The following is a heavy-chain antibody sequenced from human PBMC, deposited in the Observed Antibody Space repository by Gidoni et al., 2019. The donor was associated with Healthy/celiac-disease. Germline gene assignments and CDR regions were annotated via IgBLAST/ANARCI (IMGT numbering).Heavy chain of an antibody. CDR3: ARSSTTVTTWTIDY. Sequence: QVQLQESGPGLVKPSQTLSLTCTVSGGSISSGGYYWSWIRQHPGKGLEWIGYIYYSGSTYYNPSLKSRVTISVDTSKNQFSLKLSSVTAADTAVYYCARSSTTVTTWTIDYWGQGTLVTVSS. CDR1: GGSISSGGYY. J-gene: IGHJ4*02. CDR2: IYYSGST. V-gene: IGHV4-31*03. D-gene: IGHD4-17*01.